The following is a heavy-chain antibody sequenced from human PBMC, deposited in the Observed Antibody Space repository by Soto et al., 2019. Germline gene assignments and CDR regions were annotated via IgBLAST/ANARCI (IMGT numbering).Heavy chain of an antibody. CDR2: ISSSSSYI. Sequence: PGGSLRLSCAASGFTFSSYSMNWVRQAPGKGLEWVSSISSSSSYIYYADSVKGRFTISRDNAKNSLYLQMNSLGAEDTAVYYCARGDCSSTSCYNRFDPWGQGTLVTVSS. D-gene: IGHD2-2*01. V-gene: IGHV3-21*01. J-gene: IGHJ5*02. CDR3: ARGDCSSTSCYNRFDP. CDR1: GFTFSSYS.